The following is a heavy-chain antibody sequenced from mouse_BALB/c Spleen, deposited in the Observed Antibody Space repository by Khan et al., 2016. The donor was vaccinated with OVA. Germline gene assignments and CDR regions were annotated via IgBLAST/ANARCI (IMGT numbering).Heavy chain of an antibody. J-gene: IGHJ3*01. CDR1: GVSITSGY. CDR3: ARSTYRYAFAY. Sequence: EVKLEESGPSLVKPSQTLSLTCSVTGVSITSGYWSWIRKFPGNKLEYMGYMIYSGNTYYNPYLKSRISITRHTSKNQYYLQLNSVTTEDTATYYCARSTYRYAFAYWGQGTLVTVSA. D-gene: IGHD2-14*01. V-gene: IGHV3-8*02. CDR2: MIYSGNT.